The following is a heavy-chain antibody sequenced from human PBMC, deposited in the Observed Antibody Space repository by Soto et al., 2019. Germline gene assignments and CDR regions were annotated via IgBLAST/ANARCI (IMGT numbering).Heavy chain of an antibody. CDR1: GAWVV. J-gene: IGHJ5*02. Sequence: SETLSLTCAVYGAWVVQAPKEGAGVDLRFNHSGSTNYNPSLRSRVAISVGTAKKRFYLKVSSVTAADTAVYYCARGERLNVFFSKNWFDPWGQGTLVTVSS. CDR3: ARGERLNVFFSKNWFDP. D-gene: IGHD4-4*01. CDR2: NHSGST. V-gene: IGHV4-34*01.